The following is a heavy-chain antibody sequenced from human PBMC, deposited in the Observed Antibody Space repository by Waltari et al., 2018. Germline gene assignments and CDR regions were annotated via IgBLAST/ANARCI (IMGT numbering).Heavy chain of an antibody. V-gene: IGHV4-39*01. D-gene: IGHD2-2*01. CDR1: GGSISSSSYY. Sequence: QLQLQESGPGLVKPSETLSLTCTVPGGSISSSSYYWGWLRQPPGKGLEWIGSIYYSGSTYYNPSLKSRVTISVDTSKNQFSLKLSSVTAADTAVYYCARGIVVVPAAMRVWFDPWGQGTLVTVSS. CDR2: IYYSGST. J-gene: IGHJ5*02. CDR3: ARGIVVVPAAMRVWFDP.